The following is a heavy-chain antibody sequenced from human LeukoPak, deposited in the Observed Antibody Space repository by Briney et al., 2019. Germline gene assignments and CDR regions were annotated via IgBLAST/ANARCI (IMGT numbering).Heavy chain of an antibody. D-gene: IGHD3-10*01. J-gene: IGHJ4*02. CDR1: GFSISDYY. CDR3: TKERPGTYYAFES. Sequence: GGSLRLSCDASGFSISDYYISWIRQSPGKGLEWISYITSGAGSTKYADSVKGRFTISRDKAKNSVALQLNSLRAEDTAVYYCTKERPGTYYAFESWGQGTLVTVSS. CDR2: ITSGAGST. V-gene: IGHV3-11*01.